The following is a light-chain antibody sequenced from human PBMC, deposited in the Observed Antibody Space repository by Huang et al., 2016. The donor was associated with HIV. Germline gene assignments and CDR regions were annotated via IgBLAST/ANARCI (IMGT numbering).Light chain of an antibody. CDR3: QQYYSTPYT. V-gene: IGKV4-1*01. CDR2: WAS. Sequence: DIVMTQSPDALAVSLGERATINCKSSQSVLFSSNNKNYLAWYQQKAGQPPKLLIYWASTRESGVPDRFSDSGSGTDFTLTISSLQAEDVAVYYCQQYYSTPYTFGQGTKLDIK. J-gene: IGKJ2*01. CDR1: QSVLFSSNNKNY.